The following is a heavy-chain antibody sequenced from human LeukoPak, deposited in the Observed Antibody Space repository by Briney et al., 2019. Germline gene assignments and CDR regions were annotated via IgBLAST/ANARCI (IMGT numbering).Heavy chain of an antibody. J-gene: IGHJ6*02. CDR2: INHNGNVN. D-gene: IGHD3-16*01. CDR1: EFTFDFYW. CDR3: ARGGGLDV. Sequence: GGSLRLSCVASEFTFDFYWMNWARQAPGKGLEWVASINHNGNVNYYVDSVRGRFTISRDNAKNSLYLQMSNLRAEDTAVYFCARGGGLDVWGQGATVTVSS. V-gene: IGHV3-7*03.